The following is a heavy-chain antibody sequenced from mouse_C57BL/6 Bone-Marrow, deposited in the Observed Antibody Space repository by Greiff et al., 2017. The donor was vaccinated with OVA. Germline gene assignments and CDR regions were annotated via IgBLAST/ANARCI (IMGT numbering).Heavy chain of an antibody. Sequence: EVQLVESGGDLVKPGGSLKLSCAASGFTFSSYGMSWVRQTPDKRLEWVATISSGGSYTYYPDSVKGRFTISRDNAKNTLYLQSSSLKSEDTAMYYCARRSTGFAYWGQGTLVTVSA. V-gene: IGHV5-6*01. D-gene: IGHD5-1*01. CDR3: ARRSTGFAY. CDR1: GFTFSSYG. CDR2: ISSGGSYT. J-gene: IGHJ3*01.